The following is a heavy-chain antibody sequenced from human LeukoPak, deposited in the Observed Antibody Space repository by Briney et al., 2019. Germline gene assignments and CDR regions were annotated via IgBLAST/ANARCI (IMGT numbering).Heavy chain of an antibody. CDR3: AKDRVSMVRGVYYYYYYMDV. CDR2: ICSGGST. CDR1: GFTVSSNY. Sequence: PGGSLRLSCAASGFTVSSNYMSWVRQAPGKGLEWVSVICSGGSTYYADSVKGRFTISRDNSKNTLYLQMNSLRAEDTAVYYCAKDRVSMVRGVYYYYYYMDVWGKGTTVTVSS. D-gene: IGHD3-10*01. V-gene: IGHV3-53*01. J-gene: IGHJ6*03.